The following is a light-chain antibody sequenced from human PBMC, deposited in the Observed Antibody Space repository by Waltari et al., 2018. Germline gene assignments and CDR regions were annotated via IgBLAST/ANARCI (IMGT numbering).Light chain of an antibody. V-gene: IGLV2-11*01. CDR3: CSYAGSFTWV. Sequence: QSALTQPRSVSGSPGQSVTISCTGTNSDVGGYKYVSCYQQHPDKAPRLIIYDVYTRPSGVPNRFSGSKSANTASLTISGLQSEDEADYYCCSYAGSFTWVFGTGTKVTVL. J-gene: IGLJ1*01. CDR1: NSDVGGYKY. CDR2: DVY.